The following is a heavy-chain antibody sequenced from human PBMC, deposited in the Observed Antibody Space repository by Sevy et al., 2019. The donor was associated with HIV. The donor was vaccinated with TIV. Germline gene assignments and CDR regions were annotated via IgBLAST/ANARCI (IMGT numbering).Heavy chain of an antibody. CDR3: AKVHSSSWHFDY. CDR2: ISGSGGST. Sequence: GGSLRLSCAASGFTFSSYAMIWVRQAPGKGLEWVSDISGSGGSTHYAESVKGRFTISRDNSKNTLHLQMNSLRAEDTAVYYCAKVHSSSWHFDYWGQGTLVTVSS. D-gene: IGHD6-13*01. J-gene: IGHJ4*02. CDR1: GFTFSSYA. V-gene: IGHV3-23*01.